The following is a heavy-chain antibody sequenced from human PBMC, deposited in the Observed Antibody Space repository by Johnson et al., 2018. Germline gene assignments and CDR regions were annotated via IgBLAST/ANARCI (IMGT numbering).Heavy chain of an antibody. CDR3: AREGTEMATDFQH. D-gene: IGHD5-24*01. J-gene: IGHJ1*01. V-gene: IGHV1-46*01. Sequence: QVQLVQSGAEVKKPGASVKVSCKASGYTFTSYYMHWVRQAPGQGLEWMGIINPSGGSTSYAQKFQGRVTMTRDTSTSTAYMELSSRRSADTAVYYCAREGTEMATDFQHWGQGTLVTVSS. CDR2: INPSGGST. CDR1: GYTFTSYY.